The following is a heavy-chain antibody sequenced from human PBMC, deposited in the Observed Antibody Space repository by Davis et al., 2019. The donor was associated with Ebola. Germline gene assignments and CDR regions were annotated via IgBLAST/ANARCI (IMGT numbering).Heavy chain of an antibody. CDR2: ISSSSSTI. D-gene: IGHD6-19*01. CDR1: GFTFSSYS. Sequence: PGGSLRLSCAASGFTFSSYSMNWVRQAPGKGLEWVSYISSSSSTIYYADSVKGRFTISRDNAKNSLYLQMNSLRAEDAAVYYCARYYRAVAGHFDYWGQGTLVTVSS. J-gene: IGHJ4*02. V-gene: IGHV3-48*01. CDR3: ARYYRAVAGHFDY.